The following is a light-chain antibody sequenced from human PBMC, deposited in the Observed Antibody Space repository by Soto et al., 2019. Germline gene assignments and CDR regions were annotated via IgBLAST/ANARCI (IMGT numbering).Light chain of an antibody. V-gene: IGKV4-1*01. CDR1: QSVLYSSNNKEY. J-gene: IGKJ1*01. Sequence: DIVMTQSPDSLAVSLGERATINYKSSQSVLYSSNNKEYLAWFQQKPGQPPKLLIYWASTRESGVPDRFSGSGSGTDFTLTISSLQAEDVAVYYCQQYSSLPRTFGQGTKVEIK. CDR3: QQYSSLPRT. CDR2: WAS.